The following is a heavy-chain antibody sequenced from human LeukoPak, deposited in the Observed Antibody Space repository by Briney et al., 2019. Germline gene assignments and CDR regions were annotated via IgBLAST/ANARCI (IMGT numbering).Heavy chain of an antibody. Sequence: SETLSLTCTVAGFSVSSGTYYWSWIRQPPGKGLEWIAYMDYSGSTNYNPSLKARVTISIDTPKNQFSLKLSSVTAADSAVYFCARGYCTGGVCPDGFDIWGQGTMVTVSS. J-gene: IGHJ3*02. D-gene: IGHD2-8*02. CDR1: GFSVSSGTYY. V-gene: IGHV4-61*01. CDR2: MDYSGST. CDR3: ARGYCTGGVCPDGFDI.